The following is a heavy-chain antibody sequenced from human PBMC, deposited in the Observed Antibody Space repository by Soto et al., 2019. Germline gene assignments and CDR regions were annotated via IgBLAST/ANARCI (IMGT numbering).Heavy chain of an antibody. J-gene: IGHJ6*02. D-gene: IGHD2-2*01. CDR1: GFTFSSYE. CDR2: ISSSGSTI. CDR3: AREGCSSTSCYGYYYYGMDV. V-gene: IGHV3-48*03. Sequence: EVQLVESGGGLVQPGGSLRLSCAASGFTFSSYEMNWVRQAPGKGLEWVSYISSSGSTIYYADSVEGRFTISRDNAKNSLYLQMNSLRAEDTAVYYCAREGCSSTSCYGYYYYGMDVWGQGTTVTVSS.